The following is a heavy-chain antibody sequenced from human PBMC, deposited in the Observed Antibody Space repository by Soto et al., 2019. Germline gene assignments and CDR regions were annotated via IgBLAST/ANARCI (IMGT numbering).Heavy chain of an antibody. CDR1: GYTFTSYY. D-gene: IGHD3-9*01. V-gene: IGHV1-46*03. CDR3: ARVFGIYRDILTGLWGGHFDY. CDR2: IDPSGGSR. J-gene: IGHJ4*02. Sequence: ASVKVSCKASGYTFTSYYVHWVRQAPGQGLEWMGVIDPSGGSRFYAQNFQGRVTMTSDTSTSTMYIELSNLRSEDTAVFYCARVFGIYRDILTGLWGGHFDYWGQGTQVTVSS.